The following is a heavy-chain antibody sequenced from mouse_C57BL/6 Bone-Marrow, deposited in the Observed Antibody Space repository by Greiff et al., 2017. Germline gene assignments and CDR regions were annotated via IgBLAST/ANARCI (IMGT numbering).Heavy chain of an antibody. J-gene: IGHJ4*01. Sequence: EVKVVESGGGLVKPGGSLKLSCAASGFTFSDYGMHWVRQAPAKGLEWVAYISSGSSTIYYADTVKGRFTISRDNAKNTLFLQMTSLRSEDTAMYYCARVGGCYAMDYWGQGTSVTVSS. CDR2: ISSGSSTI. CDR1: GFTFSDYG. CDR3: ARVGGCYAMDY. D-gene: IGHD1-1*02. V-gene: IGHV5-17*01.